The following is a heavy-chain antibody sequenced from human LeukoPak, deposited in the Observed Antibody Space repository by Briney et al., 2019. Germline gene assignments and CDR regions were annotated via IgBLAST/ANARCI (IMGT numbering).Heavy chain of an antibody. CDR3: AKDRVVGSSWYYFDY. CDR2: ISGSGGST. J-gene: IGHJ4*02. Sequence: PGGSLRLSCAASGFTFSSYAMSWVRQAPGKGLEWVSAISGSGGSTYYADSVKGRFTISRDNSKNTLYLQMNSLRAEDTAVYCCAKDRVVGSSWYYFDYWGQGTLVTVSS. D-gene: IGHD6-13*01. V-gene: IGHV3-23*01. CDR1: GFTFSSYA.